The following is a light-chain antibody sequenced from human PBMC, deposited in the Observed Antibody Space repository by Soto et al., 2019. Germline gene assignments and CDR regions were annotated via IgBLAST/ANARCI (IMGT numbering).Light chain of an antibody. Sequence: DIQMTQSPSTLSASVGDRVTITCRASQSISKYLAWYQQKPGKAPKLLIYLASNLESGVPSRFSGSGSGTQFTLIITSLQPDDFATYYCQQYNSYSTFGQGTKVEIK. J-gene: IGKJ1*01. V-gene: IGKV1-5*03. CDR1: QSISKY. CDR2: LAS. CDR3: QQYNSYST.